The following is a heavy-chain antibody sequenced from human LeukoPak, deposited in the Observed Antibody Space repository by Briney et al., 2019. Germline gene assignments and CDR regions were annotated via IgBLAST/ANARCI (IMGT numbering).Heavy chain of an antibody. CDR3: AKGAGYSSGWYGGY. CDR2: ISGSGGST. V-gene: IGHV3-23*01. D-gene: IGHD6-19*01. J-gene: IGHJ4*02. Sequence: GGSLRLSCAASGFTFSSYAMSWLRQAPGKGLEWVSAISGSGGSTYYADSVKGRFTISRDNSKNTLYLQMNSLRAEDTDVYYCAKGAGYSSGWYGGYWGQGTLVTVSS. CDR1: GFTFSSYA.